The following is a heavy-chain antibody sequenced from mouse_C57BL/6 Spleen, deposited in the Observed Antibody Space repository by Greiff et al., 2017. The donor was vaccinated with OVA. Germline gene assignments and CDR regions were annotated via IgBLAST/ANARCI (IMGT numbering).Heavy chain of an antibody. V-gene: IGHV5-17*01. Sequence: EVKVEESGGGLVKPGGSLKLSCAASGFTFSDYGMHWVRQAPEKGLEWVAYISSGSSTIYYADTVKGRFTISRDNAKNTLLLQMTSLRSEDTAMYYCARLDYYAMDYWGQGTSVTVSS. J-gene: IGHJ4*01. CDR2: ISSGSSTI. CDR3: ARLDYYAMDY. CDR1: GFTFSDYG.